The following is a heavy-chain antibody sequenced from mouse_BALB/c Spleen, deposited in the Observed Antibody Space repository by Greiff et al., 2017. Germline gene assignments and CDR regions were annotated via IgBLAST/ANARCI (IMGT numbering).Heavy chain of an antibody. CDR3: TRVSDGYYGGFAY. V-gene: IGHV1S81*02. Sequence: QVQLQQSGAELVKPGASVKLSCTASGYTFTSYYMYWVKQRPGQGLEWIGEINPSNGGTNFNEKFKSKATLTVDKSSSTAYMQLSSLTSEDSAVYYCTRVSDGYYGGFAYWGQGTLVTVSA. J-gene: IGHJ3*01. D-gene: IGHD2-3*01. CDR2: INPSNGGT. CDR1: GYTFTSYY.